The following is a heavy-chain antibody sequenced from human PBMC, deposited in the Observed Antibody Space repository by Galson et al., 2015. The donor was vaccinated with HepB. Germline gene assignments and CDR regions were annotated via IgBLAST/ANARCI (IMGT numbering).Heavy chain of an antibody. CDR2: ISSSSSTI. CDR1: EFTFSSYS. J-gene: IGHJ6*02. V-gene: IGHV3-48*02. D-gene: IGHD2-15*01. Sequence: SLRLSCAASEFTFSSYSMNWVRQAPGKGLERVSYISSSSSTIYYADSVKGRFTISRDNAKNSLYLQTNSLRDEGTAVYYCARARSDCSGGSCYPGYYYGMDVWGQGTTVTVSS. CDR3: ARARSDCSGGSCYPGYYYGMDV.